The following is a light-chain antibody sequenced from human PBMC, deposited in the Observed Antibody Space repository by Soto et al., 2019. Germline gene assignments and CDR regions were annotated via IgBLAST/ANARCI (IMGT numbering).Light chain of an antibody. Sequence: EIVLTQSPGTLSLSPGERTTISCRASQSISSSYLAWYQQKPSQAPRLLVYGASSRATGIPDRFSGSGSGTDFTLTISRLEPEDFALYYCQQYSSTFWTLGQGTKVDIK. CDR1: QSISSSY. CDR3: QQYSSTFWT. CDR2: GAS. V-gene: IGKV3-20*01. J-gene: IGKJ1*01.